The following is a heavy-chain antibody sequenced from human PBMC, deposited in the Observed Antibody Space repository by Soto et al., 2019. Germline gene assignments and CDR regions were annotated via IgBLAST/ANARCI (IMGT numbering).Heavy chain of an antibody. Sequence: GGSLRLSCAASGFTFDDYAMHWVRQAPGKGLEWVSGISWNSGSIGYADSVKGRFTISRDNAKNSLYLQMNSLRAEDTALYYCAKEGYSGFLDYWGQGALVT. D-gene: IGHD5-12*01. CDR1: GFTFDDYA. J-gene: IGHJ4*02. CDR3: AKEGYSGFLDY. V-gene: IGHV3-9*01. CDR2: ISWNSGSI.